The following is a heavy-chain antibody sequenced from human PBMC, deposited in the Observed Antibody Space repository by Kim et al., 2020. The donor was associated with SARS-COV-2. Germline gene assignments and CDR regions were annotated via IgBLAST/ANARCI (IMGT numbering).Heavy chain of an antibody. V-gene: IGHV7-4-1*02. D-gene: IGHD1-26*01. J-gene: IGHJ4*02. Sequence: NTNTGNPTYAQGFTGRFVFSLDTSVSTAYLQISSLKAEDTAVYYCARGVGYWGQGTLVTVSS. CDR2: NTNTGNP. CDR3: ARGVGY.